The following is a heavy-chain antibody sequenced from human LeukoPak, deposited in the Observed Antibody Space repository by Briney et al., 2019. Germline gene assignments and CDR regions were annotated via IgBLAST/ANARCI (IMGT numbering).Heavy chain of an antibody. D-gene: IGHD2-15*01. CDR1: GYTCTSYG. CDR2: ISTYNGNT. J-gene: IGHJ4*02. Sequence: ASVKVSCKASGYTCTSYGITWVRQAPGQALEWMGWISTYNGNTNYAQKLQGRVTMTTDTSTSTAYMELRSLRADDTAVYYCARKVVVAGFDYWGQGTLVTVSS. V-gene: IGHV1-18*01. CDR3: ARKVVVAGFDY.